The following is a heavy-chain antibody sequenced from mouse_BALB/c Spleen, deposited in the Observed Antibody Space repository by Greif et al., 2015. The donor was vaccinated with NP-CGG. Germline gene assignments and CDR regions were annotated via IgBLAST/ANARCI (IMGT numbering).Heavy chain of an antibody. CDR3: ARGYGSDWYFDV. CDR2: IAPGSGST. J-gene: IGHJ1*01. CDR1: GYTFTSYW. Sequence: DLVKPGASVKLSCKASGYTFTSYWINWIKQRPGQGLEWIGRIAPGSGSTYYNEMLKGKATLTVDTSSSTAYIQLSSLSSEDSAVYFCARGYGSDWYFDVWGAGTTVTVSS. D-gene: IGHD2-14*01. V-gene: IGHV1S41*01.